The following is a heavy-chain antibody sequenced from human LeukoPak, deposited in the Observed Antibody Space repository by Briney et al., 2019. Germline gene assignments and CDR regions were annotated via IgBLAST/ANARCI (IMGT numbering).Heavy chain of an antibody. CDR1: GYTFTSYA. Sequence: ASVKVSCKASGYTFTSYAMNWVRQAPGQGLEWMGWINTNTGNPTYAQGFTGRFVFSLDTSVSTAYLQMNSLRAEDTAVYYCAKPHLETIFGVAFDYWGQGTLVTVSP. V-gene: IGHV7-4-1*02. CDR2: INTNTGNP. J-gene: IGHJ4*02. D-gene: IGHD3-3*01. CDR3: AKPHLETIFGVAFDY.